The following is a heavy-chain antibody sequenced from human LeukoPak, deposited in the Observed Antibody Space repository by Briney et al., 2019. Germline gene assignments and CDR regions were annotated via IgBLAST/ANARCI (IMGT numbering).Heavy chain of an antibody. CDR1: GGTFSSYA. D-gene: IGHD3-3*01. CDR2: IIPILGIA. Sequence: GASVKVSCKASGGTFSSYAISWVRQAPGQGLEWMGRIIPILGIANYAQKFQGRVTITADKSTSTAYMELSSLRSEDTAVYYCARDGGNYDFWSGYYFDYWGQGTLVTVSS. V-gene: IGHV1-69*04. J-gene: IGHJ4*02. CDR3: ARDGGNYDFWSGYYFDY.